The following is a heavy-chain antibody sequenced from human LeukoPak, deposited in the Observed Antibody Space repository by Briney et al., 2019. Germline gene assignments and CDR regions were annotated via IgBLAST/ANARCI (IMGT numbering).Heavy chain of an antibody. CDR3: TGNYYGSGSYADFDY. CDR1: GFTFSGSA. D-gene: IGHD3-10*01. Sequence: PGGFLRLSCAASGFTFSGSALHWVRQASGKGLEWVGRIRSTANGYATAYAASVKGRFTISRDDSKNTAYLQMDSLKTEDTAVYYCTGNYYGSGSYADFDYWGQGTLVTVSS. V-gene: IGHV3-73*01. CDR2: IRSTANGYAT. J-gene: IGHJ4*02.